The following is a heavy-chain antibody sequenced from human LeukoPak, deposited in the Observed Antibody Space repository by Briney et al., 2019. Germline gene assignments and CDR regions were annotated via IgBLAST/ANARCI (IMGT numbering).Heavy chain of an antibody. V-gene: IGHV3-7*01. J-gene: IGHJ4*02. D-gene: IGHD3-22*01. CDR1: GFTFSNYW. Sequence: PGGSLRLSCAASGFTFSNYWMTWVRQAPGKGLEWVANIKRDGSEKYYVDSVKGRFTISRDNAKNSLYLQMNSLGAEDTAVYYCAGGDSSGYYPIDYWGQGTLVTVSS. CDR3: AGGDSSGYYPIDY. CDR2: IKRDGSEK.